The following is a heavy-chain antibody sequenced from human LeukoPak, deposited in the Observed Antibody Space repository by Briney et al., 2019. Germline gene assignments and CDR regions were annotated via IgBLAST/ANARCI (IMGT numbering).Heavy chain of an antibody. D-gene: IGHD4-17*01. Sequence: TLSLTCTVSGGSISSGSYYWSWIRQPAGKGLEWIGRIYTSGSTNYNPSLKSRVTISVDTSKNQFPLKLSSVTAADTAVYYCARGSGYGDYIIDYWGQGTLVTVSS. V-gene: IGHV4-61*02. CDR1: GGSISSGSYY. CDR2: IYTSGST. J-gene: IGHJ4*02. CDR3: ARGSGYGDYIIDY.